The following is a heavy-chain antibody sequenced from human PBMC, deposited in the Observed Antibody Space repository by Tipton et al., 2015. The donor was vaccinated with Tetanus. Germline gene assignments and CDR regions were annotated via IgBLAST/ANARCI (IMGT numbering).Heavy chain of an antibody. V-gene: IGHV4-61*08. CDR1: GGSLRGGDHY. J-gene: IGHJ4*02. CDR3: ARANFDFPKKGPFDS. Sequence: LRISCTVSGGSLRGGDHYWSWIRQPPGKGLGVIGYITDTGRTNYSPSLRNRLTISIDTSKTHFSLRLDSVTAADTAVYFCARANFDFPKKGPFDSWGQGTLVIVSS. CDR2: ITDTGRT. D-gene: IGHD3-3*01.